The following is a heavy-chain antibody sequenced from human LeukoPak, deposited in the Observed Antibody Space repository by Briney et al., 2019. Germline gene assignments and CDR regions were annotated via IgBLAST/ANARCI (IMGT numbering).Heavy chain of an antibody. Sequence: GGSLRLSCPASGFTFSSYAMSWVRQAPGKGLEWVSAISGSGGSTYYAVSVKGRFTISRDNSKNTLYLQMNSLRAEDTAVYYCAKGSPNIVVVPAAYWGQGTLVTVSS. CDR1: GFTFSSYA. CDR3: AKGSPNIVVVPAAY. V-gene: IGHV3-23*01. D-gene: IGHD2-2*01. J-gene: IGHJ4*02. CDR2: ISGSGGST.